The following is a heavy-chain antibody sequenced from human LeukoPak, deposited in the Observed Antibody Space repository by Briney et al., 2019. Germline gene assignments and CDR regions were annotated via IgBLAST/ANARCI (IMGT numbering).Heavy chain of an antibody. CDR3: ANAVVVPAADNWFDP. D-gene: IGHD2-2*01. J-gene: IGHJ5*02. CDR2: IIPIFGTA. V-gene: IGHV1-69*13. Sequence: SVKVSCKASGGTFSSYAISWARQAPGQGLEWMGGIIPIFGTANYAQKFQGRVTITADESTSTAYMELSSLRSEDTAMYYCANAVVVPAADNWFDPWGQGTLVTVSS. CDR1: GGTFSSYA.